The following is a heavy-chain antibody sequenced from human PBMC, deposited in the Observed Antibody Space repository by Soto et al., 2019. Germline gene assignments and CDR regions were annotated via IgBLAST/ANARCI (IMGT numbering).Heavy chain of an antibody. CDR3: ARAGATFGLDV. CDR1: GFTFKSHA. V-gene: IGHV3-30-3*01. Sequence: QLQLVESGGGVVQPGRSLRLSCAASGFTFKSHAMHWVRQAPGKGLEWVALISYDGSNKHYADSVKGRLTISRDNSNNTLYLQMNSLRAEDTAVYSCARAGATFGLDVWGQGTTVTVSS. J-gene: IGHJ6*02. CDR2: ISYDGSNK. D-gene: IGHD1-26*01.